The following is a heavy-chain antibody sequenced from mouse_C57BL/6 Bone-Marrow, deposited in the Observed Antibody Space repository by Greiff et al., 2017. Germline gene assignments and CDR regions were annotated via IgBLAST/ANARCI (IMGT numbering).Heavy chain of an antibody. CDR1: GYAFSSSW. CDR2: SYPGDGDT. CDR3: ARGYYGGPRFAY. V-gene: IGHV1-82*01. J-gene: IGHJ3*01. D-gene: IGHD1-1*02. Sequence: VQLQQSGPELVKPGASVKISCKASGYAFSSSWMNWVKQRPGKGLEWIGRSYPGDGDTNYNGKFKGKATLTADKSSSTAHMQLSSLTSEDSAVYFCARGYYGGPRFAYWGQGTLVTVSA.